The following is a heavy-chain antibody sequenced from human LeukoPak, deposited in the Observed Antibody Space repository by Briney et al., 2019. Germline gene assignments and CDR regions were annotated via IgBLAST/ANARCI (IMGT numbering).Heavy chain of an antibody. D-gene: IGHD6-19*01. CDR1: GGSMSSYH. CDR3: ARAVSGRFDY. J-gene: IGHJ4*02. CDR2: IYYSGST. Sequence: SETLSLTCTVSGGSMSSYHWGWIRQPPGKGLEWTGYIYYSGSTNYNPSLNSRVTISVDTSKNQFSLRLSSVTAADTAIYYCARAVSGRFDYWGQGTLVTVSS. V-gene: IGHV4-59*08.